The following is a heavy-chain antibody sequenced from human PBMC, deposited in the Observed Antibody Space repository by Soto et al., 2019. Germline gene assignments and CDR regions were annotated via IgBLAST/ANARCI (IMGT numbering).Heavy chain of an antibody. CDR3: ARRPCNDLCWRYLDY. Sequence: PSETLSLTCTVSTDSVNSNTYYCVWVRQPPGKGLEWIACSHSNVITYYNPPFKSRITMSVDTPKNRMSLNLRSVTAADKDVYYCARRPCNDLCWRYLDYWGQGNLVTVSS. CDR2: SHSNVIT. D-gene: IGHD2-15*01. J-gene: IGHJ4*02. V-gene: IGHV4-39*01. CDR1: TDSVNSNTYY.